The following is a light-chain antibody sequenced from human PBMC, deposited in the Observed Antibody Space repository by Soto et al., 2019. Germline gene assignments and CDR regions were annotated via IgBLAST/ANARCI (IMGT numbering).Light chain of an antibody. Sequence: DIVMTQSPDSLAVSLGERATINCKSSQSVLYSSSNKNYLAWYQQKPGQSPKLLISWGFIRESGVPDRFSGTGSGTDFTLTISSLQAEGVAVYYCHQYYGSPPRSFGQGTKVVIK. CDR1: QSVLYSSSNKNY. CDR3: HQYYGSPPRS. CDR2: WGF. V-gene: IGKV4-1*01. J-gene: IGKJ1*01.